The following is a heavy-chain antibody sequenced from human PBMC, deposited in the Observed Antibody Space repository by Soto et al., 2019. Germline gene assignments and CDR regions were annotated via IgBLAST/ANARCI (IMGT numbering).Heavy chain of an antibody. Sequence: GGSLRLSCAASGFTVSSNYMSWVRQAPGKGLEWVSVIYSGGSTYYADSVKGRFTISRDNSKNTLYLQMNRLRAEDTAVYYCSRVTSGSYYYYYYYMDVWGKGTTVTVSS. CDR3: SRVTSGSYYYYYYYMDV. D-gene: IGHD1-26*01. CDR1: GFTVSSNY. J-gene: IGHJ6*03. CDR2: IYSGGST. V-gene: IGHV3-53*01.